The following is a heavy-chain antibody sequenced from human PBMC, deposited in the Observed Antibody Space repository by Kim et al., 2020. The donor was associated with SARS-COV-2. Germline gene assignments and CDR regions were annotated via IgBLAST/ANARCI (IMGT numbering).Heavy chain of an antibody. V-gene: IGHV3-9*01. J-gene: IGHJ5*02. D-gene: IGHD1-20*01. Sequence: VKGRFTNSRDNAKNTRYLQMNRLKTEDTALYYCAKGSDNRSDLLPGFDPWGQGTLVTVSS. CDR3: AKGSDNRSDLLPGFDP.